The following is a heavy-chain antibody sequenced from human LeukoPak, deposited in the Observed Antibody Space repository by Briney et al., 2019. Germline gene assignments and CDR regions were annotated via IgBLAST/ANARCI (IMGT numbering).Heavy chain of an antibody. D-gene: IGHD6-6*01. V-gene: IGHV6-1*01. J-gene: IGHJ4*02. CDR3: ARESSSSSGGLDYFDY. CDR2: TYYRSKWYN. Sequence: HSQTLSLTCAISGDSVSSNSAAWNWIRQSPSRGLEWLGRTYYRSKWYNDYAVSVKSRITINPDTSKNQFSLQLNSVTPEDTAVYYCARESSSSSGGLDYFDYWGQGTLVTVSS. CDR1: GDSVSSNSAA.